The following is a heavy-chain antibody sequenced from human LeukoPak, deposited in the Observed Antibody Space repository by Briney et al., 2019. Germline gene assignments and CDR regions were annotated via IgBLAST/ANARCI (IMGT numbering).Heavy chain of an antibody. Sequence: GASVKVSCKASGYTFTSYGISWVRQAPGQGLEWMGWISAYNDNTNYARKLQGRVTMTTDTSTITAYMELRSLQSDDTAVYYCARSPNFVQNYNWFDSWGQGTLVTVSS. CDR3: ARSPNFVQNYNWFDS. CDR1: GYTFTSYG. V-gene: IGHV1-18*01. D-gene: IGHD6-6*01. J-gene: IGHJ5*01. CDR2: ISAYNDNT.